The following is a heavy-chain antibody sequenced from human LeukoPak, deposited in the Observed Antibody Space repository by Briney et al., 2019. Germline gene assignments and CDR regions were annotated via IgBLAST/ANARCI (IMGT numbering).Heavy chain of an antibody. CDR3: ARADYGDYNIDY. Sequence: SETLSLTCAVSGGSISSGGYSWSWIRQPPGKGLEWIGYIYHSGSTYYNPSLKSRVTISVDKSKNQFSLKLSPVTAADTAVYYWARADYGDYNIDYCGQGTLVTVSS. CDR2: IYHSGST. V-gene: IGHV4-30-2*01. D-gene: IGHD4-17*01. J-gene: IGHJ4*02. CDR1: GGSISSGGYS.